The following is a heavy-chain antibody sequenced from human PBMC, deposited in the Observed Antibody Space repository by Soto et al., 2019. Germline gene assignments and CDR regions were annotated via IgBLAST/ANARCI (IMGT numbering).Heavy chain of an antibody. CDR3: ARGKAAAGTVAPAYYFDY. V-gene: IGHV4-31*03. J-gene: IGHJ4*02. CDR2: IYYSGST. Sequence: SSETLSLTCTVSGGSISSGGYYWSWIRQHPGKGLEWIGYIYYSGSTYYNPSLKSRVTISVDTSKNQFSPKLSSVTAADTAVYYCARGKAAAGTVAPAYYFDYWGQGTLVTGSS. CDR1: GGSISSGGYY. D-gene: IGHD6-13*01.